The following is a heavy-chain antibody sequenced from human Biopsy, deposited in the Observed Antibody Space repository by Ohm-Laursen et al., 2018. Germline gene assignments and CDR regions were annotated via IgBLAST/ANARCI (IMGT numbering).Heavy chain of an antibody. CDR3: ARDSSRRAREGGMDV. D-gene: IGHD6-6*01. Sequence: GASVKVSCKASGYTFTDYFLHWVRQAPGQGPEWMGWISPSSGGTNYAQKFQGRVTMIRDTSATTGYMELSSLRSEDTAVYYCARDSSRRAREGGMDVWGQGTTVTVSS. CDR2: ISPSSGGT. J-gene: IGHJ6*02. V-gene: IGHV1-2*02. CDR1: GYTFTDYF.